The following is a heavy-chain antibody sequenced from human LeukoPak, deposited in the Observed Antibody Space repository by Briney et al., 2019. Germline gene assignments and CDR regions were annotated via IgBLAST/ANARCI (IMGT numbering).Heavy chain of an antibody. D-gene: IGHD4-17*01. J-gene: IGHJ3*02. Sequence: SETLSLTCTVSGDSINDHYWSWIRQPPGEGLEWIAYIYSSVSTNYNPSLKSRVTISIDTSRSQFSLQLTSVTAADTAVYYCARDLVTVTKGFDIWGQGTMVTVSS. CDR1: GDSINDHY. CDR3: ARDLVTVTKGFDI. CDR2: IYSSVST. V-gene: IGHV4-59*11.